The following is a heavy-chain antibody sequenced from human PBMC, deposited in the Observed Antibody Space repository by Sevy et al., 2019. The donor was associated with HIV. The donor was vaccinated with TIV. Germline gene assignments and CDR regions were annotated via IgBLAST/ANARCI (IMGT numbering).Heavy chain of an antibody. CDR3: AKDDSNPMIGIGYFQH. D-gene: IGHD3-22*01. J-gene: IGHJ1*01. Sequence: GGYLRLSCAASGFTFDDYAMHWVRQAPGKGLEWVSGISWNSGSIGYADSVKGRFTISRDNAKNSLYLQMNSLRAEDTTLYYCAKDDSNPMIGIGYFQHWGQGTLVTVSS. CDR2: ISWNSGSI. CDR1: GFTFDDYA. V-gene: IGHV3-9*01.